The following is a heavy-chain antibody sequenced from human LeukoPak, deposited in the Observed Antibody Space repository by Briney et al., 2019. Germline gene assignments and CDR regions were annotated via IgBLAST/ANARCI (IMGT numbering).Heavy chain of an antibody. V-gene: IGHV3-23*01. CDR2: ISPSGDIT. Sequence: GGSLRLSCAASGFTFSSHGMNWVRQAPGKGLEWVSGISPSGDITYYADSVKGRFTISRDNSKNTLYLQMNRLRDEDTAVYFCARDVDFYASTSYSDYWGQGTLVTVSS. J-gene: IGHJ4*02. CDR3: ARDVDFYASTSYSDY. D-gene: IGHD3-10*01. CDR1: GFTFSSHG.